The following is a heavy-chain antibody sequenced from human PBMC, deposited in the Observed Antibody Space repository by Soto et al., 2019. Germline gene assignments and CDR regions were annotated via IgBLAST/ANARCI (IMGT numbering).Heavy chain of an antibody. Sequence: PGGSLRLSCAASGFTFSSYGMHWVRQAPGKGLEWVAVIWYDGSNKYYADSVKGRFTISRDNSKNTLYLQMNSLRAEDTAVYYCAREELLFGVVLGYMDVWGKGTTVTVSS. CDR2: IWYDGSNK. D-gene: IGHD3-3*01. V-gene: IGHV3-33*01. CDR1: GFTFSSYG. CDR3: AREELLFGVVLGYMDV. J-gene: IGHJ6*03.